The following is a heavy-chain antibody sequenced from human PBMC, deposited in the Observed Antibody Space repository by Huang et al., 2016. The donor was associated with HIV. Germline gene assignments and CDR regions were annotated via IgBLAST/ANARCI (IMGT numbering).Heavy chain of an antibody. CDR3: ARGRYGTPNA. V-gene: IGHV3-53*01. D-gene: IGHD5-18*01. J-gene: IGHJ5*02. CDR2: LYHWGKA. Sequence: EVPLVESGGGLVQPGGSLRLSCAASGFTVNSKYMTGVRQAPGKGVEWVSILYHWGKAHYADSVKGRFTISGDIAQNTVFLQMSSLRVEDTAVYYCARGRYGTPNAWGQGTLVTVSS. CDR1: GFTVNSKY.